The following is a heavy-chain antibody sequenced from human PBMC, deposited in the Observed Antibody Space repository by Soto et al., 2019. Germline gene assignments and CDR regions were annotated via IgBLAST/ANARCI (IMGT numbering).Heavy chain of an antibody. D-gene: IGHD3-10*01. CDR2: ISGSSSTT. CDR1: GFTFGIYS. CDR3: AKAPIYVSGSYSYFDY. V-gene: IGHV3-48*01. J-gene: IGHJ4*01. Sequence: PGGSLRLSCAASGFTFGIYSMNWVRQAPGKGLEWVSYISGSSSTTYYADSVKGRFSISRDNSKNTLYLQMNSLRAEDTAVYYCAKAPIYVSGSYSYFDYWGLGTLVTVSS.